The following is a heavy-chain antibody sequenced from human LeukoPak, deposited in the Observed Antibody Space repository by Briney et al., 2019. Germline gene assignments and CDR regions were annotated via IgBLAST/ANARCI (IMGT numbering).Heavy chain of an antibody. CDR3: AKHMRATNTYSFFGLDV. V-gene: IGHV3-9*01. D-gene: IGHD1-26*01. J-gene: IGHJ6*02. CDR2: INWNGGGT. Sequence: GGSLRLSCAATGFTFKDYGMHWVRQPPGKGLEWVSSINWNGGGTDYADSVKGRFTIPRDNAKNSLYLQLSSLRPEDTALYYCAKHMRATNTYSFFGLDVWGQGTTVTVSS. CDR1: GFTFKDYG.